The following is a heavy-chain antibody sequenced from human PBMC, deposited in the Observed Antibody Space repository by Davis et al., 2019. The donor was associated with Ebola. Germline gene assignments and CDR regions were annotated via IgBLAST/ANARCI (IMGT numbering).Heavy chain of an antibody. V-gene: IGHV3-53*01. D-gene: IGHD6-13*01. CDR1: GFTVSYNY. CDR2: IYSVGTT. J-gene: IGHJ4*02. CDR3: ARAIAATGTFDY. Sequence: GESLKISCAASGFTVSYNYMSWVRQAPGKGLEWVSVIYSVGTTYYAESVKGRFIISRDNSKNTLYLQMNSLRAEDTAVYYCARAIAATGTFDYWGQGTLVTVSS.